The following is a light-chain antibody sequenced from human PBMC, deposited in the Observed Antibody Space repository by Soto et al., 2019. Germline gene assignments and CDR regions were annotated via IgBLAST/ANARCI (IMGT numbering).Light chain of an antibody. J-gene: IGLJ3*02. CDR1: RSNIGNNA. V-gene: IGLV1-44*01. CDR3: ATWDDSLNARGV. Sequence: QSVLTQPPSASGTPGQRVTISCSGSRSNIGNNAVSWYQQFPGTAPKLLIYNNNQRPSGVTDRFSGSKSGTSASLAIIWLQSEDEADYYCATWDDSLNARGVFGGGTKLTVL. CDR2: NNN.